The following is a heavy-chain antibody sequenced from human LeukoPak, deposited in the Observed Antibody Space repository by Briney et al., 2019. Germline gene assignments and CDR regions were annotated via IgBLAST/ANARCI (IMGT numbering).Heavy chain of an antibody. CDR3: AKDETLSGINYFAY. D-gene: IGHD1-20*01. V-gene: IGHV3-23*01. Sequence: PGGSLRLSCAVSGFSFSTYAMSWVRQAPGKGLQWVSGIIGSGTGTYYADSVKRRFTISRDNSRNTVYLEMSNLRAEDTAIYYCAKDETLSGINYFAYWGQGALVTVSS. CDR1: GFSFSTYA. J-gene: IGHJ4*02. CDR2: IIGSGTGT.